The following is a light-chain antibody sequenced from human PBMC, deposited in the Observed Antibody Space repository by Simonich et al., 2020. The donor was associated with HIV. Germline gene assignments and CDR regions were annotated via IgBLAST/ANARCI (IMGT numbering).Light chain of an antibody. J-gene: IGKJ1*01. CDR2: WAS. V-gene: IGKV4-1*01. CDR1: QSVLYSSNNKNY. Sequence: DIVMTQSPDSLAVSLVERATINCNSSQSVLYSSNNKNYLVWYQQKPGQPPKLLIYWASTRESGVPDRFSSSGSGTDFTLTISSLQAEDVAVYYCQQYYSSPPTFGQGTKVEIK. CDR3: QQYYSSPPT.